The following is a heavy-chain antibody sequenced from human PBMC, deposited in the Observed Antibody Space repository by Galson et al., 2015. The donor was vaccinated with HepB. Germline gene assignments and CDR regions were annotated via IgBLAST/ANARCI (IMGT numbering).Heavy chain of an antibody. D-gene: IGHD3-22*01. V-gene: IGHV3-7*03. CDR2: IKQDGSEK. CDR3: ARRGGRYYYDTSEYPHAFDY. Sequence: SLRLSCAASGFTFGSYWMSWVRQAPGKGLEWVANIKQDGSEKSYVDSVKGRFTISRDNAKNSLYLQMSSLRAEDTAIYYCARRGGRYYYDTSEYPHAFDYWGQGILVTVSS. J-gene: IGHJ4*02. CDR1: GFTFGSYW.